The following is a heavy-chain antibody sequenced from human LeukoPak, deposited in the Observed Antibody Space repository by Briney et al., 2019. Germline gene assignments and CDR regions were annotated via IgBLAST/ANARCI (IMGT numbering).Heavy chain of an antibody. J-gene: IGHJ5*02. D-gene: IGHD3-10*01. CDR1: DGSINSFY. V-gene: IGHV4-4*08. CDR3: ARDSGTTGEVKFDP. Sequence: SETLSLTCTVSDGSINSFYWSWIRQPPGKGLEWIGYIYYSGSTNYNPSLKNRVTISVDTSKNQFSLRLNSVNAADTAVFYCARDSGTTGEVKFDPWGQGTLVTVSS. CDR2: IYYSGST.